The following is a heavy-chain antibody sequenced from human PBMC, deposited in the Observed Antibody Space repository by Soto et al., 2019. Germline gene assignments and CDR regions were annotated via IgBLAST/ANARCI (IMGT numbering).Heavy chain of an antibody. V-gene: IGHV7-4-1*01. Sequence: ASVKVSCKASGYTFTSYAMNWVRQAPGQGLEWMGWINTNTGNPTYAQGFTGRFVFSLDTSVSTAYLQICSLKAEDTAVYYCARGEQLAQYYYSVMAVWGKGTTVTVSS. CDR3: ARGEQLAQYYYSVMAV. CDR2: INTNTGNP. J-gene: IGHJ6*04. D-gene: IGHD6-13*01. CDR1: GYTFTSYA.